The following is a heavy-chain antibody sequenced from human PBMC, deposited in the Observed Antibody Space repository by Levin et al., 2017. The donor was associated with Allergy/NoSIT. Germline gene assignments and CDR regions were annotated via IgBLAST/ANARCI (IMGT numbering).Heavy chain of an antibody. D-gene: IGHD3-10*01. CDR2: IYDSGST. J-gene: IGHJ2*01. CDR1: GGSINSYY. CDR3: ARSRGNWYFDL. V-gene: IGHV4-59*01. Sequence: SETLSLTCTVSGGSINSYYWSWIRQPPGKGLEWIGYIYDSGSTNYNPSLRSRVSISLDTSKNQFSLKLSSVTAADTAVYYCARSRGNWYFDLWGRGTLVTVSS.